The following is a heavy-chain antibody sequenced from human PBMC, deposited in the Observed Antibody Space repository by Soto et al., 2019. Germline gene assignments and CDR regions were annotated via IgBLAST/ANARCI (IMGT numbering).Heavy chain of an antibody. V-gene: IGHV4-4*07. J-gene: IGHJ4*02. Sequence: QVQLQESGPGLVKPSETLSLTCSVAGASISTHSWRWIRQPAGTGLEWIGHVSNIGSADYSPSLKSRVTMSVDTSKNQFSLKLSSVTAADTAVYYCARYYWSLRYFDFWGQGTLVTVSS. CDR1: GASISTHS. CDR3: ARYYWSLRYFDF. D-gene: IGHD3-10*01. CDR2: VSNIGSA.